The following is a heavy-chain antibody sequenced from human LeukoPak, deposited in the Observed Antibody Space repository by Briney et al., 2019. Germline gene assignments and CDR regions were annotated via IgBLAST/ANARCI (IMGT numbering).Heavy chain of an antibody. V-gene: IGHV5-51*01. CDR1: GYIFTTYW. Sequence: GESLKISCKGSGYIFTTYWIGWVRQMPGKRLEWMGIIYPGDSDPRYSPSFQGQVTISADKSISTAYLQWSSLKASDSAMYYCVRHGLGSSWFGFDYWGQGTLVTVSS. CDR2: IYPGDSDP. D-gene: IGHD6-13*01. J-gene: IGHJ4*02. CDR3: VRHGLGSSWFGFDY.